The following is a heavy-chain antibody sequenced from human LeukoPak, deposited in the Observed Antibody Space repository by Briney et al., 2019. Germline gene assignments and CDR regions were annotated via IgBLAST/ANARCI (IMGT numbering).Heavy chain of an antibody. CDR2: INHSGST. CDR3: ARRPARTYYGSGSSSSLDY. D-gene: IGHD3-10*01. V-gene: IGHV4-34*01. J-gene: IGHJ4*02. CDR1: GGSFSGYY. Sequence: PSETLSLTCAVYGGSFSGYYWSWIRQPPGKGLEWIGEINHSGSTNYNPSLKSRVTISVGTSKNQFSLKLSSVTAADTAVYYCARRPARTYYGSGSSSSLDYWGQGTLVTVSS.